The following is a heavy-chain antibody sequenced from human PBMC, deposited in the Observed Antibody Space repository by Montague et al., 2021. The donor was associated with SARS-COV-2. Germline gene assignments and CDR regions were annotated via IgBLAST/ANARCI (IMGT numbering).Heavy chain of an antibody. J-gene: IGHJ6*03. D-gene: IGHD6-19*01. CDR3: ARDVHGIRLVWNYYYYYMDV. Sequence: CAISGDSVSSNSAAWNWIRQSPSRGLEWLGRTYYRSKWYNDYAVSVKSRITINPDTSKNQFSLQLNSVTPEDTAVYYCARDVHGIRLVWNYYYYYMDVWGKGTPVTVSS. V-gene: IGHV6-1*01. CDR2: TYYRSKWYN. CDR1: GDSVSSNSAA.